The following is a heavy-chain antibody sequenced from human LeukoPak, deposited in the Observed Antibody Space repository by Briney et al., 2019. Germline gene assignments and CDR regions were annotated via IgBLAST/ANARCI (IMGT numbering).Heavy chain of an antibody. J-gene: IGHJ4*02. Sequence: GGSLRLSCAASVFTFSSYAMSGVRQAPGKGVEWVSAISGSGGSTYYADSVKGRFTISRDNSKNTLYLQMNSLRAEDTAVYYCAKAVRLRYFDWLLWTPGDYWGQGTLVTVSS. CDR3: AKAVRLRYFDWLLWTPGDY. CDR2: ISGSGGST. D-gene: IGHD3-9*01. CDR1: VFTFSSYA. V-gene: IGHV3-23*01.